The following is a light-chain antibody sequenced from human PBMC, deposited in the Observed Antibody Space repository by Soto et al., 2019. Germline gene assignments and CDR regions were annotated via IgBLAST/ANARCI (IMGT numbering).Light chain of an antibody. CDR3: QQYGSSPLT. V-gene: IGKV3-20*01. J-gene: IGKJ4*01. CDR2: GAS. Sequence: EIEMTQSQGTLSLSPWQRAPLSCRASQSVSSSYLAWYQQKPGQAPRLLIYGASSRATGIPGRFSGSGSGTDFTLTISRLEPEDFAVFYCQQYGSSPLTFGGGTKVDIK. CDR1: QSVSSSY.